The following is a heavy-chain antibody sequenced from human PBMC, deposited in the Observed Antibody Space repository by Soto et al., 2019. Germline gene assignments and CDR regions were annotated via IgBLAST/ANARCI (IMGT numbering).Heavy chain of an antibody. CDR3: AIDGSRGYDMEF. V-gene: IGHV3-48*02. CDR2: ISNTAMTI. Sequence: EVQVVESGGGLIQPGGSLRLSCAGSGFDFSNYNMDWVRQAPGKGLEWISYISNTAMTIFYADTVKCRFTISRDNARNSLFLRMNCRSDEDTAVYYCAIDGSRGYDMEFWGQGTTVPVYS. D-gene: IGHD1-1*01. CDR1: GFDFSNYN. J-gene: IGHJ6*02.